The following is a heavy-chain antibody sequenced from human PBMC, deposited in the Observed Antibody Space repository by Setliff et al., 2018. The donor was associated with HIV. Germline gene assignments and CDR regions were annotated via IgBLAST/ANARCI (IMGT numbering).Heavy chain of an antibody. V-gene: IGHV4-59*08. CDR1: GGSISSYY. CDR2: IYYSGST. CDR3: ARRTFGSGRLDP. Sequence: PSETLSLTCTVSGGSISSYYWSWIRQPPGKGLEWIGSIYYSGSTYYNPSLKSRVTISVDTSKNQFSLKLNSVTATDTAVYYCARRTFGSGRLDPWGQGTLVTAPQ. D-gene: IGHD3-16*01. J-gene: IGHJ5*02.